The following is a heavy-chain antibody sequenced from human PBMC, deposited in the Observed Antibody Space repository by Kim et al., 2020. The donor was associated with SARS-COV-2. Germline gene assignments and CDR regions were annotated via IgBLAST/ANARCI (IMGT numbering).Heavy chain of an antibody. J-gene: IGHJ6*02. CDR2: I. D-gene: IGHD3-3*02. V-gene: IGHV3-9*01. CDR3: TKDVLAGGADV. Sequence: IGYADSVKGLFTTSIDKAKNSLYLQMNSLRPEDTALYYCTKDVLAGGADVWGQGTAVIVSS.